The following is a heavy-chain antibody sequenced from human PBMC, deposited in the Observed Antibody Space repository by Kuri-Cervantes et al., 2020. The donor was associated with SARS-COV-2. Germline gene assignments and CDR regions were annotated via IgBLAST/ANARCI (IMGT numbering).Heavy chain of an antibody. CDR1: GFTFSSYW. Sequence: GESLKISCAASGFTFSSYWMSWVRQAPGKGLEWVANIKQDGSEKYYVDSVKGRFTISRDNAKNSLYLQMNSLRAEDTAVYYCARERAGYCSGGSCYRGSRFDYWGHGNLVNGAS. CDR2: IKQDGSEK. V-gene: IGHV3-7*01. J-gene: IGHJ4*01. CDR3: ARERAGYCSGGSCYRGSRFDY. D-gene: IGHD2-15*01.